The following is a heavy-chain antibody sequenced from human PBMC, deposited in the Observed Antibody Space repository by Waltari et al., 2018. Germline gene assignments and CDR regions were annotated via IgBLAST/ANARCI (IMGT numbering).Heavy chain of an antibody. CDR2: IIPILGIA. V-gene: IGHV1-69*04. D-gene: IGHD3-22*01. CDR1: GGTFSSYA. Sequence: QVQLVQSGAEVKKPGSSVKVSCKASGGTFSSYAISWGRQAPGQGLEWMGGIIPILGIANYAQKFQGRVTITADESTSTAYMELSSLRSEDTAVYYCARVGYDSSGSDYWGQGTLVTVSS. J-gene: IGHJ4*02. CDR3: ARVGYDSSGSDY.